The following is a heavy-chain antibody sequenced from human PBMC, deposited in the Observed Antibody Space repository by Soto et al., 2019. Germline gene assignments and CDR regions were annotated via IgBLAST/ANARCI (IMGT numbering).Heavy chain of an antibody. CDR2: IYYSGST. CDR3: ARGGWAAAGQTHYFNY. V-gene: IGHV4-59*01. D-gene: IGHD6-13*01. J-gene: IGHJ4*02. CDR1: GGSISSYY. Sequence: SETLSLTCPVSGGSISSYYWSWIRQPPGKGLEWIGYIYYSGSTNYNPSLKSRVIISIETSKNQFSLKLSSVTAADTAMYYCARGGWAAAGQTHYFNYWGQGTLVTVSS.